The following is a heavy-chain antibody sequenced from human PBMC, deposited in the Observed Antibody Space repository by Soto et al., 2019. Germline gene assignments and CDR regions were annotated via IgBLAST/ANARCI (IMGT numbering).Heavy chain of an antibody. CDR2: IYYSGST. J-gene: IGHJ4*02. CDR3: ERHGSLREQQMAN. V-gene: IGHV4-39*01. Sequence: SETLSLTCTVSGGSISSSSYYWGWIRQPPGKGLEWIGSIYYSGSTYYNPSLKSRVTISVDTSKNQFSLKPSSVTAADTAVYYCERHGSLREQQMANWGQGTLVTVSS. CDR1: GGSISSSSYY. D-gene: IGHD6-13*01.